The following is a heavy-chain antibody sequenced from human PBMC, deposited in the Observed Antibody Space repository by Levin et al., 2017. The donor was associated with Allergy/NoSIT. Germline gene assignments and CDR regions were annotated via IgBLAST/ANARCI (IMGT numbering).Heavy chain of an antibody. D-gene: IGHD3-10*01. CDR1: GFTFSSYA. Sequence: GESLKISCAASGFTFSSYAMSWVRQAPGKGLEWVSAISGSGGSTYYADSVKGRFTISRDNSKNTLYLQMNSLRAEDTAVYYCAKGRGLLWFGGEDYWGQGTLVTVSS. CDR3: AKGRGLLWFGGEDY. V-gene: IGHV3-23*01. J-gene: IGHJ4*02. CDR2: ISGSGGST.